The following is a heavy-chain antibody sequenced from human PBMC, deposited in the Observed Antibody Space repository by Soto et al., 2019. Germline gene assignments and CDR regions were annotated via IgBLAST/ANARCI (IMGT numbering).Heavy chain of an antibody. J-gene: IGHJ3*01. CDR2: VSPTGDST. D-gene: IGHD1-7*01. CDR3: ARIAITASTKWGACDA. V-gene: IGHV3-23*01. CDR1: GFSFNNYV. Sequence: EVQLLESGGDLVQPGGSLRLSCSSSGFSFNNYVMNWVRQASGKGLEWVSTVSPTGDSTFYADSVKGLFTISRDNSKNTLYLQMNSLRAEDVAVYYCARIAITASTKWGACDAWGQGTTVTVSS.